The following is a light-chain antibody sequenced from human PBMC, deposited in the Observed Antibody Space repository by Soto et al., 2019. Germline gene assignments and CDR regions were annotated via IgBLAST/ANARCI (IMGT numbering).Light chain of an antibody. CDR2: EGT. Sequence: QSALTQPASVSGSPRQSITISCTGTSSDVGSYNLVSWYQQHPGKAPKLMIYEGTNRPSGVSNRFSGSKSGNTASLTISGLQAEDEAHYYCSSYAGRVVFGGGTKLTVL. CDR3: SSYAGRVV. CDR1: SSDVGSYNL. V-gene: IGLV2-23*01. J-gene: IGLJ2*01.